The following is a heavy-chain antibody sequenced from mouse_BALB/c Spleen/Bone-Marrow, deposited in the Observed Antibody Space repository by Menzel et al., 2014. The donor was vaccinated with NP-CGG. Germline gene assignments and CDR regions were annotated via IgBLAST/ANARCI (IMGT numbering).Heavy chain of an antibody. CDR2: IWGGGST. CDR3: ARIYGNFEAMDY. D-gene: IGHD2-1*01. V-gene: IGHV2-6-4*01. Sequence: VKLVESGPGLVAPSQSLSITCTVSGFSLSRYSVHWVRPPPGKGLEWLGMIWGGGSTDYNSALKSRLIISKDNSKGQVFLKMNSLQTDDTAMYYCARIYGNFEAMDYWGQGTSVTVSS. CDR1: GFSLSRYS. J-gene: IGHJ4*01.